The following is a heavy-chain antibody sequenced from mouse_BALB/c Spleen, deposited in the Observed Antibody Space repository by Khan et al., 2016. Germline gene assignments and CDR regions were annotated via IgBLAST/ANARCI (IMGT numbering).Heavy chain of an antibody. V-gene: IGHV1-77*01. CDR2: IFPGSGNT. J-gene: IGHJ4*01. Sequence: VQLQESGTELPRPGASVKLSCKASGCTFTDYYLHWVKQRTGQGLEWIGEIFPGSGNTYYNEKFKGKASLTADTSSSTAYMQLSSLTSEDSAVYFCARSYYGYFAMDYWGYGASVTVSS. CDR3: ARSYYGYFAMDY. D-gene: IGHD1-2*01. CDR1: GCTFTDYY.